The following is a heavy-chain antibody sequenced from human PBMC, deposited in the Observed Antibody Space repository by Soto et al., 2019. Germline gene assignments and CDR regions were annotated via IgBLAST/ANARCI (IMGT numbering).Heavy chain of an antibody. D-gene: IGHD3-10*01. V-gene: IGHV3-23*01. CDR2: ISGSGGST. J-gene: IGHJ6*02. CDR1: GFTFSSYA. Sequence: GGSLRLSCAASGFTFSSYAMSWVRQAPGKGLEWVSAISGSGGSTYYADSVKGRFTTSRDNSKNTLYLQMNSLRAEDTAVYYCAKALAGVYYYYGMDVWGQGTTVTVS. CDR3: AKALAGVYYYYGMDV.